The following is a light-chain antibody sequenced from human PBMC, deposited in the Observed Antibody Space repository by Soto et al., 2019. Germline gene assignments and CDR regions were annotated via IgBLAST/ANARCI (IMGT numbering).Light chain of an antibody. CDR1: SWHSSYI. CDR2: LEGSGSY. CDR3: ETWDSNTRV. J-gene: IGLJ2*01. V-gene: IGLV4-60*02. Sequence: QSVLTQSSSASASLGSSVKLTCTLSSWHSSYIIAWHQQQPGKAPRYLMKLEGSGSYNKGSGVPDRISGSSSGADRYLTIPNLQFEDEADYYCETWDSNTRVFGGGSK.